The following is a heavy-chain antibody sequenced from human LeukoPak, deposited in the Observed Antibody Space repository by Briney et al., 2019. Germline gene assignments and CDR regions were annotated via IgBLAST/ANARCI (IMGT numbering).Heavy chain of an antibody. CDR1: GGTFSSYA. J-gene: IGHJ3*01. V-gene: IGHV1-69*05. D-gene: IGHD6-6*01. Sequence: ASVKVSCKASGGTFSSYAISWVRQAPGQGLEWMGGIIPIFGTANYAQKFQGRVTITTDESTSTAYMELSSLRSEDTAVYYCARGGVYAARPFAFDVWGQGTMVTVSS. CDR2: IIPIFGTA. CDR3: ARGGVYAARPFAFDV.